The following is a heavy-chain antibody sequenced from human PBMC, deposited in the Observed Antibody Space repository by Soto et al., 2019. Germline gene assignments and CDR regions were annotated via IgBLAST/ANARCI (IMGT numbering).Heavy chain of an antibody. D-gene: IGHD6-6*01. CDR2: INPNSGAT. J-gene: IGHJ5*02. V-gene: IGHV1-2*02. CDR3: ARDFDLEYTTSSFWFGP. CDR1: GYTFIGYY. Sequence: ASVKVSCKASGYTFIGYYMHWVRQAPGQGLEWMGWINPNSGATNYAQKFQGRVTMTGDTSSSTVYMELSRLRSDDTAVYYCARDFDLEYTTSSFWFGPWGQGTLVTV.